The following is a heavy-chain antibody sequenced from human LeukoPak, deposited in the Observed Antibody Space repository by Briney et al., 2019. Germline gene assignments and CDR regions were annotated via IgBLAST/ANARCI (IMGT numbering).Heavy chain of an antibody. CDR1: GYSISSGYY. J-gene: IGHJ4*02. D-gene: IGHD3-10*01. CDR2: IYHSGST. Sequence: TSETLSLTCTVSGYSISSGYYWGWIRQPPGKGLEWIGSIYHSGSTYYNPSLKSRVTISVDTSKNQFSLKLSSVTAADTAVYYCARVTAMVRGIYFDYWGQGTLVTVSS. CDR3: ARVTAMVRGIYFDY. V-gene: IGHV4-38-2*02.